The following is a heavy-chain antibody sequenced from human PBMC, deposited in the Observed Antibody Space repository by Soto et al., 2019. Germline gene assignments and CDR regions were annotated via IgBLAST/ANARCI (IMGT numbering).Heavy chain of an antibody. D-gene: IGHD3-3*01. CDR2: IYYSGST. CDR3: AREDDGPFDY. Sequence: SETLSLTCTVSGGSISSGGYYWSWIRQHPGKGLEWIGYIYYSGSTYYNPSLKSRVTISVDTSKNQFSLKLSSVTAADTAVYYCAREDDGPFDYWGQGNLVTVSS. J-gene: IGHJ4*02. CDR1: GGSISSGGYY. V-gene: IGHV4-31*03.